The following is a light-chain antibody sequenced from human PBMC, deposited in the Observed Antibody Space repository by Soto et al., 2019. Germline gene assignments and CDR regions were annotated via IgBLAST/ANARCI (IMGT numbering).Light chain of an antibody. Sequence: DIQMTQSPSSLSVSVGERVTITCRASRTIAGYVNWYQQRPGEAPNLLIYAASSLQSGVQSRFRGSGSGTDFTLTLNSMQPEDFATFYSQTTYSTPGTFGKGSQVAIK. CDR3: QTTYSTPGT. J-gene: IGKJ1*01. CDR1: RTIAGY. CDR2: AAS. V-gene: IGKV1-39*01.